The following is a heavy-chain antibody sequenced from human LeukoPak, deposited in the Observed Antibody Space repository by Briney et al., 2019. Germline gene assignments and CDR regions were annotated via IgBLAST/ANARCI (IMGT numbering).Heavy chain of an antibody. D-gene: IGHD1-26*01. CDR1: GFTVSSNY. J-gene: IGHJ4*02. CDR3: ARDSSGSLNFDY. V-gene: IGHV3-66*01. Sequence: GGSLRLSCAASGFTVSSNYMSWVRQAPGKGLEWVSVIYSGGSTYYADSVKGRFTISRDNAKNSLYLQMNSLRAEDTAVYYCARDSSGSLNFDYWGQGTLVTVSS. CDR2: IYSGGST.